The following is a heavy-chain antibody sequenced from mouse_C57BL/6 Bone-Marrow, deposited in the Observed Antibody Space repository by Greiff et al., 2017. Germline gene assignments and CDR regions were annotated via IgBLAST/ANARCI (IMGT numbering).Heavy chain of an antibody. V-gene: IGHV5-2*03. CDR2: INSDGGST. D-gene: IGHD1-1*01. J-gene: IGHJ1*03. CDR1: EYEFPSHD. Sequence: EVKLVESGGGLVQPGESLKLSCESNEYEFPSHDMSWVRKTPEKRLELVAAINSDGGSTYYPDTMERRFIIFRDNTKKTLYLQMSSLRAENTALYYCARRGYYGSSWYLYFDVWGTGTTVTVSS. CDR3: ARRGYYGSSWYLYFDV.